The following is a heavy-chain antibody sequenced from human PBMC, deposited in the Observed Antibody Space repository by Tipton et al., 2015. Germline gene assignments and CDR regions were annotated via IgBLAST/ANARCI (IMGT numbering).Heavy chain of an antibody. V-gene: IGHV4-61*01. D-gene: IGHD6-25*01. J-gene: IGHJ3*02. CDR2: IHDSGST. Sequence: TLSLTCTVSGGSVSSGSYYWSWIRQPPGKGLEWIGHIHDSGSTNYNPSLKSRLTISVDTSKNQFSLKLNSVTAADTAVYYCTRETHHRPRRAFDIWGQGTMVTVSS. CDR1: GGSVSSGSYY. CDR3: TRETHHRPRRAFDI.